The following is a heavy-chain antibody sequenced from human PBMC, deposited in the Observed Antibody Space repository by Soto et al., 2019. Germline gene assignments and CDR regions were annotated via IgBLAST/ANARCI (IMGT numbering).Heavy chain of an antibody. V-gene: IGHV3-30-3*01. CDR2: ISYNGDNK. CDR1: GFTFSYHA. D-gene: IGHD1-1*01. J-gene: IGHJ6*02. Sequence: QVQLVESGGGVVQPGRSLRLSCAASGFTFSYHALNWVRQAPGKGLEWVAVISYNGDNKYIAEAVKGRLTITRDNPKNTVALQMNSLRTEDTGMYFCARRTTTSACSVMDVWGQWTTVTVSS. CDR3: ARRTTTSACSVMDV.